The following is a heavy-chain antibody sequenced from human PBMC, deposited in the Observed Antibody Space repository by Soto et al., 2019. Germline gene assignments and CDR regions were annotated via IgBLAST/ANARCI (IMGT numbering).Heavy chain of an antibody. CDR1: GGSFRGYY. V-gene: IGHV4-34*01. CDR2: INHSGST. Sequence: QVQLQQWGAGLLKPSETLSLTCAVYGGSFRGYYWSWIRQPPGKGLEWIGEINHSGSTNYNPSLKSRVTISVDTSKNQFSLKLSSVTAADTAVYYCARVKRSGYSISSTYGYWVQGTLVTVSS. D-gene: IGHD6-6*01. J-gene: IGHJ4*02. CDR3: ARVKRSGYSISSTYGY.